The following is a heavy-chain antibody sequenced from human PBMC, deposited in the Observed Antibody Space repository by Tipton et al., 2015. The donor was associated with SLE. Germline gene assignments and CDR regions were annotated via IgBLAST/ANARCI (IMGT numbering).Heavy chain of an antibody. J-gene: IGHJ4*02. CDR1: GDSINSGAYY. V-gene: IGHV4-31*03. CDR3: ARLPLTSHHSFDF. D-gene: IGHD2-2*01. CDR2: IYYSGTT. Sequence: LRLSCTVSGDSINSGAYYWAWIRQHPGKGLEWIGYIYYSGTTHYNPSLKSRLTMSVDTTKNLFSLELSSVTAADTAVYYCARLPLTSHHSFDFWGQGTLVTVSS.